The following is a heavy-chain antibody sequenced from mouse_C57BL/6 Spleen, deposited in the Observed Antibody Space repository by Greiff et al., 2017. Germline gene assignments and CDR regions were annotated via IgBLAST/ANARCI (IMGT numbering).Heavy chain of an antibody. J-gene: IGHJ1*03. V-gene: IGHV5-17*01. CDR1: GFTFSDYG. D-gene: IGHD1-1*01. CDR2: ISSGSSTI. Sequence: EVQGVESGGGLVKPGGSLKLSCAASGFTFSDYGMHWVRQAPEKGLEWVAYISSGSSTIYYADTVKGRFSISRDNAKNTLFLQMTSLRSEDTAMYYCARGPSYGSSYWYFDVWGTGTTVTVSS. CDR3: ARGPSYGSSYWYFDV.